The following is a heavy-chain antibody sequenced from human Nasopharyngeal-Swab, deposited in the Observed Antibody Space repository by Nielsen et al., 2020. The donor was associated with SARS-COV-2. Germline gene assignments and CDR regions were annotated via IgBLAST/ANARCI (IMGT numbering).Heavy chain of an antibody. CDR3: ARLGMSVAGTGFDY. V-gene: IGHV4-39*01. J-gene: IGHJ4*02. Sequence: SETLSLTCTVSGGSISSSSYYWGWIRQPPGKGLEWIGSIYYSRSTYYNPSLKSRVTISVDTSKNQFSLKLSSVTAADTAVYYCARLGMSVAGTGFDYWGQGTLVTVSS. D-gene: IGHD6-19*01. CDR1: GGSISSSSYY. CDR2: IYYSRST.